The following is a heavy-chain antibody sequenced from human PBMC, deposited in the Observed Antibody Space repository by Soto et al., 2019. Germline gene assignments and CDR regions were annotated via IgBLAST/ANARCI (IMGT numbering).Heavy chain of an antibody. D-gene: IGHD3-16*02. CDR3: ARDPDDYVWGSYRPTDYYFDY. V-gene: IGHV3-33*01. CDR2: IWYDGSNK. J-gene: IGHJ4*02. Sequence: GGSLRLSCAASGFTFSSYGMHWVRQAPGKGLEWVAVIWYDGSNKYYADSVKGRFTISIDNSTNTLYLQMNSLRADVTAVYYCARDPDDYVWGSYRPTDYYFDYWGQGTLVTVSS. CDR1: GFTFSSYG.